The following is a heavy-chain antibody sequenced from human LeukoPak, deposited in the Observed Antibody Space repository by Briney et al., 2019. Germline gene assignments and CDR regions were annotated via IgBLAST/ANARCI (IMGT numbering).Heavy chain of an antibody. D-gene: IGHD3-3*01. J-gene: IGHJ4*02. CDR1: GFTFSNYW. CDR3: ARSGSDFDY. CDR2: IKEDGSEK. V-gene: IGHV3-7*01. Sequence: GGSLRLSCEASGFTFSNYWMSWVRQTPGKGLEWVANIKEDGSEKNYVDSVKGRLTLSRDNAKNSLYLQMNSLRAEDTAVYYCARSGSDFDYWGQGTLVSVSS.